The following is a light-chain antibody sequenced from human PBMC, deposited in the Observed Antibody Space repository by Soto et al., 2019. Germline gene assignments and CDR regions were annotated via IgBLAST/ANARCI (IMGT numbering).Light chain of an antibody. J-gene: IGLJ1*01. Sequence: QSALAQPASVSGSPGQSITISCTGTSSDIGAHDDVSWYQQHPGKVPKLLIYGVTDRPSGISNRFSGSKSGNVASLTISGLQAEDEADYYCCSYTRDLTPYVFGTGTKVTVL. CDR3: CSYTRDLTPYV. V-gene: IGLV2-14*03. CDR1: SSDIGAHDD. CDR2: GVT.